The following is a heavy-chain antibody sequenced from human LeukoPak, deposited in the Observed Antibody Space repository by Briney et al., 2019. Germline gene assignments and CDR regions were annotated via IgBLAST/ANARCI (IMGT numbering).Heavy chain of an antibody. J-gene: IGHJ4*02. V-gene: IGHV3-21*01. CDR1: GFTFSSYS. D-gene: IGHD3-10*01. CDR3: ASVRVAGTGY. CDR2: ISSSSSYI. Sequence: GGSLRLSCAASGFTFSSYSMNWVCQAPGKGLEWVSSISSSSSYIYYADSVKGRFTISRDNAKNSLYLQMNSLRAEDTAVYYCASVRVAGTGYWGQGTLVTVSS.